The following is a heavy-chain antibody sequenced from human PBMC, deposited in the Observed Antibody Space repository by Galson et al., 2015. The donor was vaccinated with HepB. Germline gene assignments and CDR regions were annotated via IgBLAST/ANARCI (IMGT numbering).Heavy chain of an antibody. D-gene: IGHD1-26*01. CDR2: FDPEDGET. V-gene: IGHV1-24*01. CDR3: ATGSYRTRQLLNDY. J-gene: IGHJ4*02. Sequence: SVKVSCKVSGYTLTELSMHWARQAPGKGLEWMGGFDPEDGETIYAQKFQGRVTMTEDTSTDTAYMELSSLRSEDTAVYYCATGSYRTRQLLNDYWGQGTLVTVSS. CDR1: GYTLTELS.